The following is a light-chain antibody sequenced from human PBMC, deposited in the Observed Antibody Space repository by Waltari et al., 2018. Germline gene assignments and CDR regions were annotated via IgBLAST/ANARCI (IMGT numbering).Light chain of an antibody. Sequence: IFMPQSPGSLALSRGERAPINCRPSRNIFDSSKYKDYLAGYQQRPGQPPRLIISWATTRESGVPDRFIGSGSETDFTLTITSLQAEDVAVYYCQQYLRTPPTFGQGTKVEI. J-gene: IGKJ1*01. CDR3: QQYLRTPPT. CDR2: WAT. V-gene: IGKV4-1*01. CDR1: RNIFDSSKYKDY.